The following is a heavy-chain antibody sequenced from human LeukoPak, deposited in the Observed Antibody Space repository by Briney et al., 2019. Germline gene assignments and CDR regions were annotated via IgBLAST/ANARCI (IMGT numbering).Heavy chain of an antibody. CDR1: GYTFTSYD. Sequence: ASVKVSCKASGYTFTSYDINWVRQATGQGLEWMGWMNPNSGNTGYAQKFQGRVTMTRDTSTSTVYMELSSLRSEDTAVYYCARVTAAGLDPWGQGTLVTVSS. V-gene: IGHV1-8*02. D-gene: IGHD6-13*01. CDR3: ARVTAAGLDP. J-gene: IGHJ5*02. CDR2: MNPNSGNT.